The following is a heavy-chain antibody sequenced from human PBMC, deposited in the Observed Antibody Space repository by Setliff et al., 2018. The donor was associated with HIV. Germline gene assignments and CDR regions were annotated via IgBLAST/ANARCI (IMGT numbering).Heavy chain of an antibody. CDR1: GFTFSSYA. CDR3: ARVGLGGAFDI. CDR2: ISYAGFDGSSK. V-gene: IGHV3-30*04. D-gene: IGHD1-26*01. Sequence: GGSLRLSCAASGFTFSSYAMHWVRQAPGKGLEWVADISYAGFDGSSKYYADSVKGRFTISRDNGKNTLYLQMNSLRAEDSAVYFCARVGLGGAFDIWGQGTKVTVSS. J-gene: IGHJ3*02.